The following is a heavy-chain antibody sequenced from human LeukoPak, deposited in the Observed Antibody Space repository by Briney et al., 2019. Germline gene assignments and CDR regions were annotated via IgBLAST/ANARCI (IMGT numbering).Heavy chain of an antibody. CDR2: IGIRGDT. CDR1: GFTFIDYD. D-gene: IGHD6-19*01. Sequence: PGGSLRLSCAASGFTFIDYDMHWVRPVIGKGLEWVSSIGIRGDTHYSGSVKGRFTISRENAESSLYLQMNSLRAEDTAVYYCARGRIQVSGIDEFDYWGQGTLVTVSS. J-gene: IGHJ4*02. V-gene: IGHV3-13*01. CDR3: ARGRIQVSGIDEFDY.